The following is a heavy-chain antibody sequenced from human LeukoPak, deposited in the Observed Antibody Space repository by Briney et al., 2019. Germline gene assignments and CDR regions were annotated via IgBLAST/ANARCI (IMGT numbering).Heavy chain of an antibody. Sequence: GGSLRLSCAASGFTFSDYYMSWIRQAPGMGLEWVSYISSSGSTIYYADSVKGRFTISRDNAKNSLYLQMNSLRAEDTAVYYCARARYDYVWGSYRYTYYYYYMDVWGKGTTVTVSS. CDR3: ARARYDYVWGSYRYTYYYYYMDV. CDR1: GFTFSDYY. CDR2: ISSSGSTI. D-gene: IGHD3-16*02. V-gene: IGHV3-11*04. J-gene: IGHJ6*03.